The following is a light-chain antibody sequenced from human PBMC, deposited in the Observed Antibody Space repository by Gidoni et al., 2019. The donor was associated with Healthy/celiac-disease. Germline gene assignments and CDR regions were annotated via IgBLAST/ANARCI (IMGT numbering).Light chain of an antibody. Sequence: DIQMTQSPSSLSASVGDRVTITCQASQDISNYLNWYQQKPGKAPKLLIYDASNLETVVPSRFSGSGSGTDFTFTISSLQPEDIATYYCQQYDNLPPCSFGQGTKLEIK. J-gene: IGKJ2*04. CDR2: DAS. CDR1: QDISNY. CDR3: QQYDNLPPCS. V-gene: IGKV1-33*01.